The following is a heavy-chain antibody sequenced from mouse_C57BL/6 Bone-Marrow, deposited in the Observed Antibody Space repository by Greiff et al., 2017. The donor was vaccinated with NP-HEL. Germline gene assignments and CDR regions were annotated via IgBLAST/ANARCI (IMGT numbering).Heavy chain of an antibody. CDR2: INPNNGGT. J-gene: IGHJ4*01. CDR3: ASPYYYGSSYLYYYAMDY. Sequence: VQLQQSGPELVKPGASVKISCKASGYTFTDYYMNWVKQSHGKSLEWIGDINPNNGGTSYNQKLKGKATLTVDKSSSTAYMELRSLTSEDSAVYYCASPYYYGSSYLYYYAMDYWGQGTSVTVSS. D-gene: IGHD1-1*01. CDR1: GYTFTDYY. V-gene: IGHV1-26*01.